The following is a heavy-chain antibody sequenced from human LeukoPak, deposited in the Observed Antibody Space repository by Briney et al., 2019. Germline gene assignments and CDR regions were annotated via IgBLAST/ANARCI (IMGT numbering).Heavy chain of an antibody. CDR2: IYYSGST. CDR3: ARVGGPGDYYFDY. J-gene: IGHJ4*02. D-gene: IGHD3-10*01. CDR1: GGSISSYY. V-gene: IGHV4-59*01. Sequence: VKPSETLSLTCTVSGGSISSYYWSWIRQPPGKGLEWIGYIYYSGSTNYNPSLKSRVTISVDTSKNQFSLKLSSVTAADTAVYYCARVGGPGDYYFDYSGQGTLVTVSS.